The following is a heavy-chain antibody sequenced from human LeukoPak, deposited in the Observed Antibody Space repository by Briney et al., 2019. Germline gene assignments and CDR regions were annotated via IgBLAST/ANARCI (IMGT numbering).Heavy chain of an antibody. Sequence: PGGSLRLSCAASGFTFSGSDKHWVRQASGKGLEWVGHIRSKTNNYATADAASVKGRFTFSRDDSKNTAYIQMNSLKTEDTAVYYCTRHNYDRSGYGAFDIWGQGTMVTVSS. CDR3: TRHNYDRSGYGAFDI. CDR2: IRSKTNNYAT. J-gene: IGHJ3*02. V-gene: IGHV3-73*01. D-gene: IGHD3-22*01. CDR1: GFTFSGSD.